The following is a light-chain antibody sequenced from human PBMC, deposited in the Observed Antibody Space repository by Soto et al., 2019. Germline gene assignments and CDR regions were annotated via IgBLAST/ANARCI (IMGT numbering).Light chain of an antibody. CDR1: QSVSSSY. J-gene: IGKJ1*01. CDR3: QQYGSSQWT. CDR2: GAS. V-gene: IGKV3-20*01. Sequence: EIVLTQSPGTLSLSPGERATLSCRASQSVSSSYLAWYQQKPGLAPRLLIYGASSRATGIPDRFSGSGSGTDFTLTISRLEPEDFAVHYCQQYGSSQWTFGQGTNVDIK.